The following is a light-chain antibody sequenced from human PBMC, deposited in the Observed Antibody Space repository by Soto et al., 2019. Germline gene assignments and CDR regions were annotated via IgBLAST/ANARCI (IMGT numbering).Light chain of an antibody. CDR3: QVWDSSSDHVV. Sequence: SYDLSQPPSVSVAPGQTARITFGGNDIGLKTLHWYQQKPGQAPVLVVYDDTHRPSGISDRLSGTNSGNTATLTISRVEAGDEADYYCQVWDSSSDHVVFGGGTQLTV. V-gene: IGLV3-21*02. J-gene: IGLJ3*02. CDR2: DDT. CDR1: DIGLKT.